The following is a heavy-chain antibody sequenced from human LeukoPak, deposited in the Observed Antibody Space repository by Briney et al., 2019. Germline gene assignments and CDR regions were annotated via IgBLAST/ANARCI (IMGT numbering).Heavy chain of an antibody. CDR2: INPNSGGT. J-gene: IGHJ3*02. Sequence: ASVKVACKASGYTFTGYYMHWVRQAPGQGLEWMGRINPNSGGTNHAQKFQGRVTMARDTSITTAYMELSRLRSDDTAVYYCARDAGALDIWGQGTMVTVSS. CDR1: GYTFTGYY. V-gene: IGHV1-2*06. CDR3: ARDAGALDI.